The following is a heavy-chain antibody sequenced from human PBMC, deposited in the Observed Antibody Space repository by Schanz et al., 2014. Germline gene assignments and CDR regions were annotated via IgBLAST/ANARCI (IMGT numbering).Heavy chain of an antibody. Sequence: EVQLVESGGGLVQPGGSLRLSCAASGFTFSSYWMHWVRQVPGKGLVWVSRIKSDGSSTSYADSVKGRFTISRDNAKNTLYLQMNSLRAEDTAVYYCAKTPREYCNYDNCPNWFDSGGQGTLVTASS. CDR1: GFTFSSYW. CDR3: AKTPREYCNYDNCPNWFDS. D-gene: IGHD2-15*01. V-gene: IGHV3-74*01. CDR2: IKSDGSST. J-gene: IGHJ5*01.